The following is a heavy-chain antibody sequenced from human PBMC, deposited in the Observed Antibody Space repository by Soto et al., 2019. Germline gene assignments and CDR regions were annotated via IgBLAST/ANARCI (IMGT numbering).Heavy chain of an antibody. D-gene: IGHD6-25*01. CDR2: INTSGGGT. CDR1: AYTVSIYY. V-gene: IGHV1-46*01. Sequence: GASVKVSCKTLAYTVSIYYIHWVRHAPGRGIEWMGVINTSGGGTTYAQKFQGRVTMTRDTSTSTVFMELSSLRSEDTAVYCCARGGRHSHYHYYYGMDVWGQGTTVTVSS. J-gene: IGHJ6*02. CDR3: ARGGRHSHYHYYYGMDV.